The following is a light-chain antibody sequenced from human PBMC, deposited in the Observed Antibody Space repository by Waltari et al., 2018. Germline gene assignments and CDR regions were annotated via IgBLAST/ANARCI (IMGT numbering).Light chain of an antibody. V-gene: IGLV1-40*01. J-gene: IGLJ2*01. CDR3: QSFDNMLSGGVV. CDR2: GNN. CDR1: TSNLGAGPA. Sequence: QSVLTQPPSVSGTPGQRVTISCRCRTSNLGAGPAVHWYQHLPGTAPKLLIYGNNNRPSGVPDRCSGSKSGTSASLAITGLQADDEADYFCQSFDNMLSGGVVFGGGTKLAVL.